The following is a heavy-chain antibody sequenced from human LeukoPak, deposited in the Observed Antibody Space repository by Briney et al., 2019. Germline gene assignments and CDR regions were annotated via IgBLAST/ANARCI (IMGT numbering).Heavy chain of an antibody. J-gene: IGHJ5*02. CDR3: ARVAGYCGSGSS. V-gene: IGHV4-34*01. CDR2: INHSGST. D-gene: IGHD3-10*01. CDR1: GFIASNNF. Sequence: GSLRLSCTASGFIASNNFMSWIRRPPGKGLEWIGEINHSGSTNYNPSLKSRVTISVDTSKNQFSLKLSSVTAADTAVYYCARVAGYCGSGSSWGQGTLVTVSS.